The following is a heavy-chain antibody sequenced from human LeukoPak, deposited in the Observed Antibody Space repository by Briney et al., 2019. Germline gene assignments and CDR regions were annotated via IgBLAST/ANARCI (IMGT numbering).Heavy chain of an antibody. Sequence: SQTLSLTCAISGDSVSSNSAAWNWIRQSPSRGLEWLGRTYYRSKWYNDYAVSVKSRITINPDTSKNQFSLQLNSVTPEDTAVYYCARAARYYYGSGSYYKAAYYFDYWGQGTLVTVSS. CDR2: TYYRSKWYN. CDR3: ARAARYYYGSGSYYKAAYYFDY. CDR1: GDSVSSNSAA. J-gene: IGHJ4*02. D-gene: IGHD3-10*01. V-gene: IGHV6-1*01.